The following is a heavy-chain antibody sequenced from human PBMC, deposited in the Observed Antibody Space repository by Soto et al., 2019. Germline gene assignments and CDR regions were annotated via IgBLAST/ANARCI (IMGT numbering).Heavy chain of an antibody. CDR2: IHSDGSST. D-gene: IGHD1-26*01. CDR3: ARGDRGAFDL. Sequence: EVQLVESGGGLVRPGGSLRLSCAASGFTFSYYWMHWVRQAPGKGLVWVSRIHSDGSSTTYADLVKGRFIISRDNARNTVDWQMDCVRVEGSAVYYCARGDRGAFDLWGQGTVVTVSS. V-gene: IGHV3-74*01. J-gene: IGHJ3*01. CDR1: GFTFSYYW.